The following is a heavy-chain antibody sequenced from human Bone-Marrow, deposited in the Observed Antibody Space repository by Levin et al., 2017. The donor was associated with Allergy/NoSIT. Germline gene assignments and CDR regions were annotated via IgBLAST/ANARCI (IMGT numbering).Heavy chain of an antibody. CDR1: EYSFTNYW. V-gene: IGHV5-51*01. Sequence: ASVKVFCKGSEYSFTNYWIGWVRQMPGKGLEWMGIVYPEDSDTRYSPSLQGQVTISVDKSIITAYLQWRSLKASDTAIYYCARTTNSWARGPFEYWGQGTLVTVSS. J-gene: IGHJ4*02. D-gene: IGHD6-13*01. CDR2: VYPEDSDT. CDR3: ARTTNSWARGPFEY.